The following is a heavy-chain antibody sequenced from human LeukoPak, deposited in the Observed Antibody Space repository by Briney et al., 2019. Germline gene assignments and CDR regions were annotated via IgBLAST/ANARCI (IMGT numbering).Heavy chain of an antibody. J-gene: IGHJ3*02. D-gene: IGHD4-17*01. Sequence: GASVKVSCKASGGTFSSYAISWVRQAPGQGLEWMGGIIPIFGTANYAQKLQGRVTITADESTSTAYMELSSLRSEDTAVYYCARLSVTFDAFDIWGQGTMVTVSS. CDR1: GGTFSSYA. V-gene: IGHV1-69*13. CDR3: ARLSVTFDAFDI. CDR2: IIPIFGTA.